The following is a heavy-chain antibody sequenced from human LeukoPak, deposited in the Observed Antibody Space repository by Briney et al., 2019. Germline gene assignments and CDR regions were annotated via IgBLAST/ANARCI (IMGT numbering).Heavy chain of an antibody. V-gene: IGHV4-59*12. CDR3: ARDFSIITMVRGVIHNWFDP. D-gene: IGHD3-10*01. J-gene: IGHJ5*02. CDR1: GGSISSYY. Sequence: PSETLSLTCTVSGGSISSYYWSWIRQPPGKGLEWIGYIYYSGSTNYNPSLKSRVTISVDTSKNQFSLKLSSVTAADTAVYYCARDFSIITMVRGVIHNWFDPWGQGTLVTVSS. CDR2: IYYSGST.